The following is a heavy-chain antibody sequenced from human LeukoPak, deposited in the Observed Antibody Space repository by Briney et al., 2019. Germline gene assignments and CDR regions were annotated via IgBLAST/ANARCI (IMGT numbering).Heavy chain of an antibody. D-gene: IGHD3-10*01. Sequence: GGSLRLSCAATGFTFSSSAMHWVRQAPGKGLEYVSAIRSNGGSTYYASSVKGRLTISRDTSKNTLYLQMGSLRAEDMAVYYCAATGLAGGMDVWGQGTTVTVSS. CDR3: AATGLAGGMDV. V-gene: IGHV3-64*01. CDR1: GFTFSSSA. J-gene: IGHJ6*02. CDR2: IRSNGGST.